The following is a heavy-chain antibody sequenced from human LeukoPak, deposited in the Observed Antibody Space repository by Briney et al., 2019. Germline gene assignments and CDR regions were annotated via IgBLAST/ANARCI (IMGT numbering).Heavy chain of an antibody. CDR1: GYTFTGYY. J-gene: IGHJ4*02. V-gene: IGHV1-2*02. Sequence: ASVKVSCKASGYTFTGYYMHWVRQAPGQGLEWMGWINPNSGGTNYAQKFQGRVTMTRDTSISTAYMELSSLRSEDTAVYYCAKLYASGIYYNDYFDYWGQGTLVSVSS. CDR3: AKLYASGIYYNDYFDY. CDR2: INPNSGGT. D-gene: IGHD3-10*01.